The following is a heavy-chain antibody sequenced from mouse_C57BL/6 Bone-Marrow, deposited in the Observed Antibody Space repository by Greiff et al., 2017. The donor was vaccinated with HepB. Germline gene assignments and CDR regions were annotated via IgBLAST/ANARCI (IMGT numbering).Heavy chain of an antibody. D-gene: IGHD2-5*01. CDR3: ASAAYYSNYGGFAY. J-gene: IGHJ3*01. CDR2: IWGVGST. V-gene: IGHV2-6*01. CDR1: GFSLTSYG. Sequence: VKVVESGPGLVAPSQSLSITCTVSGFSLTSYGVDWVRQSPGKGLEWLGVIWGVGSTNYNSALKSRLSISKDNSKSQVFLKMNSLQTDDTAMYYCASAAYYSNYGGFAYWGQGTLVTVSA.